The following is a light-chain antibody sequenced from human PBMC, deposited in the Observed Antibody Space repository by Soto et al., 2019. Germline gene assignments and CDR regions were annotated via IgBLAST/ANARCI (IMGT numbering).Light chain of an antibody. V-gene: IGKV3-15*01. CDR3: QQYNNWIT. CDR2: GAS. J-gene: IGKJ5*01. Sequence: EIVMTQSPATLSVSPGERATLSCRASQSVSSNLAWYQQKPGQAPRLLIYGASTRATGLPARFSGSGSGTEFTLTISSLQAEDVAVYYYQQYNNWITFSQGTRLEIK. CDR1: QSVSSN.